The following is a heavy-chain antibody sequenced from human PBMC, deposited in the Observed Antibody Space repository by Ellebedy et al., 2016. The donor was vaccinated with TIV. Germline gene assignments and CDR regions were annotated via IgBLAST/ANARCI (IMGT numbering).Heavy chain of an antibody. CDR2: INHSGST. D-gene: IGHD3-22*01. CDR1: GGSFSGYY. Sequence: SETLSLXXAVYGGSFSGYYWSRIRQPPGKGLEWIGEINHSGSTNYNPSLKSRVTISVDTSKNQFSLNLTSVTAADTAVYYCARLTYYYDSSGYYVYYFDYWGQGTLVTVSS. J-gene: IGHJ4*02. CDR3: ARLTYYYDSSGYYVYYFDY. V-gene: IGHV4-34*01.